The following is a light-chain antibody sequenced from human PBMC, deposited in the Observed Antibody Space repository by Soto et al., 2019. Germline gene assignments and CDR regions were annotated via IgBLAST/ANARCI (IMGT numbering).Light chain of an antibody. J-gene: IGLJ3*02. CDR3: TSCGSSGV. Sequence: QSALTQPASVSGSPGQSITISCTGTSSDVGAYNYVSWYQQHPDKAPKLIIYQVSNRPSGVSNRFSGSKSGNTASLTISGVQAEDEADYYCTSCGSSGVFGGGTKLTVL. CDR2: QVS. CDR1: SSDVGAYNY. V-gene: IGLV2-14*01.